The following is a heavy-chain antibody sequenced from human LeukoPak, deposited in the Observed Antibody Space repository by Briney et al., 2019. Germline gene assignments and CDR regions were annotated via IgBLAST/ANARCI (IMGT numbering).Heavy chain of an antibody. D-gene: IGHD4-17*01. J-gene: IGHJ4*02. Sequence: SETLSLSCTVSGGSISSYYWSWIRQPPGKGLEWIGYIYYSGSTNYNPSLKSRVTISVDTSKNQFSLKLSSVTAADTAVYYCARQDGDYPLYYFDYWGQGTLVTVSS. CDR2: IYYSGST. V-gene: IGHV4-59*01. CDR3: ARQDGDYPLYYFDY. CDR1: GGSISSYY.